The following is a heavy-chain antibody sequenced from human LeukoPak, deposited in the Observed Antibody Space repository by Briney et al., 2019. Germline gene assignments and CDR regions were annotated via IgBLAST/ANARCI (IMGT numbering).Heavy chain of an antibody. J-gene: IGHJ4*02. CDR2: ISYDGSNK. CDR1: GFNFSSYG. CDR3: AKDQNYGDFYYFDF. D-gene: IGHD4-17*01. V-gene: IGHV3-30*18. Sequence: GGSLRLSCVASGFNFSSYGMHWVRQAPGKGLEWVAVISYDGSNKYYADSVKGRFTISRDNSKNTLYLQMNSLRAEDTAVYYCAKDQNYGDFYYFDFWGQGTLVTVSS.